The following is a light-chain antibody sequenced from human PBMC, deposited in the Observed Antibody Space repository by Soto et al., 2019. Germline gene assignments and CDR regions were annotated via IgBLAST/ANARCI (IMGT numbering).Light chain of an antibody. CDR1: SSSIGAGYD. CDR3: QSYDSSLSGLDV. J-gene: IGLJ1*01. CDR2: GNS. Sequence: QSVLTQPPSVSGAPGQRVTISCTGSSSSIGAGYDVHWYQQLPGTAPKLLIYGNSNRPSGVPDRFSGSKSGTSASLAITGLQAEDEADYYCQSYDSSLSGLDVFGTGPKLTVL. V-gene: IGLV1-40*01.